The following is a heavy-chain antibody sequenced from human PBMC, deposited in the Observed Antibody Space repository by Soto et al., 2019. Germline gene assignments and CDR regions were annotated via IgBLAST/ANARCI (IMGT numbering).Heavy chain of an antibody. J-gene: IGHJ5*02. V-gene: IGHV4-31*03. Sequence: SETLSLTCTVSGGSISSGGYYWSWIRQHPGKGLEWIGYIYYSGSTYYNPSLKSRVTISVDTSKNQFSLKLSSVTAADTAVYYCARVARDYGDYVMIVDWFDPWGQGTLVTVSS. D-gene: IGHD4-17*01. CDR3: ARVARDYGDYVMIVDWFDP. CDR2: IYYSGST. CDR1: GGSISSGGYY.